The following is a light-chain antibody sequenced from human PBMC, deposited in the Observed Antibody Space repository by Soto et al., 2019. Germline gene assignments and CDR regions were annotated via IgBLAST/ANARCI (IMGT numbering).Light chain of an antibody. Sequence: QSVLTQPPSVSGSPGQSVTMSCTGTRYDVGGYNYVSWYQQHPGQAPKLMIYEVSKRPSAVSNRFSGSKSGNTASLTISGLQPEDEADYYCCSYTGDDTLVFGGGTKLTVL. CDR3: CSYTGDDTLV. J-gene: IGLJ2*01. CDR2: EVS. CDR1: RYDVGGYNY. V-gene: IGLV2-23*02.